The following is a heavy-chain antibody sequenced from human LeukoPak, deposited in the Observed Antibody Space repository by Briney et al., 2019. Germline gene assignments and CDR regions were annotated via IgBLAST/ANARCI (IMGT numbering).Heavy chain of an antibody. CDR2: ISSDGRTK. CDR1: GFTFSGYA. Sequence: PGRPVRLSCAASGFTFSGYAIQWVRQAPGKGLEWVGVISSDGRTKYYADSVQGRFTISRDNSENTLFLRMNSLRAEDTAVYYCAKDGGVTGTFDYWGQGTLVTVSS. V-gene: IGHV3-30*04. D-gene: IGHD3-16*01. CDR3: AKDGGVTGTFDY. J-gene: IGHJ4*02.